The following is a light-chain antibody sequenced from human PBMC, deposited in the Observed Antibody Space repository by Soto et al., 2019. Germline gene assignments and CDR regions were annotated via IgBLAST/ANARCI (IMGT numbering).Light chain of an antibody. CDR3: CSYAGSYTLAV. J-gene: IGLJ1*01. CDR1: NSNLGAGYD. V-gene: IGLV1-40*01. CDR2: GNR. Sequence: QSVLTQPPSVSGAPGQRVTISCTGNNSNLGAGYDVHWYQQLPGAAPKLVIFGNRNRPSGVPDRFSGSKSGNTASLTISGLQAEDEADYYCCSYAGSYTLAVFGTGTKLTVL.